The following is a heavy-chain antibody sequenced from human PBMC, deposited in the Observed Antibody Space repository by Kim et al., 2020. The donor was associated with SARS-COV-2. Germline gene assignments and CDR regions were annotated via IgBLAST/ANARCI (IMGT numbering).Heavy chain of an antibody. V-gene: IGHV4-59*01. Sequence: NPSLKSRVTISVDTSKNQFSLKLSSVTAADTAVYYCARDRWGGNWYFDLWGRGTLVTVSS. D-gene: IGHD3-16*01. CDR3: ARDRWGGNWYFDL. J-gene: IGHJ2*01.